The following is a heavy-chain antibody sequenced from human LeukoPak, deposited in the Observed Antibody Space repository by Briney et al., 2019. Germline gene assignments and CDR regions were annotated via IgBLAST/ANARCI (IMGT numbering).Heavy chain of an antibody. V-gene: IGHV4-59*01. J-gene: IGHJ3*02. D-gene: IGHD3-3*01. CDR3: ARDTGSPSYDFWSGYYTGTHAFDI. CDR1: GGSISSYY. Sequence: SETLSLTCTVSGGSISSYYWSWIRQPPGKGLEWIGYIYYSGSTNYNPSLKSRVTISVDTSKNQFSLKLSSVTAADTGVYYCARDTGSPSYDFWSGYYTGTHAFDIWGQGTMVTVSS. CDR2: IYYSGST.